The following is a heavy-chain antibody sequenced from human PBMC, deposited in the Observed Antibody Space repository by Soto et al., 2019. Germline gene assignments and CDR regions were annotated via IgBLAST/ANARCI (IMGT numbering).Heavy chain of an antibody. V-gene: IGHV3-23*01. Sequence: EVHLLESGGDLVQPGGSLRLSCTASGLTFSTYAMSWVRQAPGKGLEWVSAIGGSGTGGRTYYAESVKGRFTISRDNSKNTVYLQMNSLRADDTAVYYCAKSPGGLDGYKSDYYGMDVWGQGTTVTVSS. CDR2: IGGSGTGGRT. D-gene: IGHD5-12*01. CDR3: AKSPGGLDGYKSDYYGMDV. J-gene: IGHJ6*02. CDR1: GLTFSTYA.